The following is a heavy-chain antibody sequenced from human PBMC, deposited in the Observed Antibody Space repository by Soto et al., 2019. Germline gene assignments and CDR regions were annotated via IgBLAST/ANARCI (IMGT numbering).Heavy chain of an antibody. D-gene: IGHD3-10*01. CDR1: GGSISSYY. Sequence: SETLSLTCTVSGGSISSYYWSWIRQPPGKGLEWIGYIYYSGSTNYNPSLKSRVTISVDTSKNQFSLKLSSVTAADTAVYYCARDNGSGIDYWGQGTLVTVS. CDR2: IYYSGST. CDR3: ARDNGSGIDY. J-gene: IGHJ4*02. V-gene: IGHV4-59*01.